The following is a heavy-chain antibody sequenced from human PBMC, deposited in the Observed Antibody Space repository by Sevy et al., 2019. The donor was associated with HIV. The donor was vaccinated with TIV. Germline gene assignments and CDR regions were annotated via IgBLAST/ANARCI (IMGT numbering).Heavy chain of an antibody. J-gene: IGHJ5*02. CDR3: AKGLRGTTTNNWFDP. CDR1: GFPFSSYA. Sequence: GGSLRLPCAASGFPFSSYAMSWVRQAPGKGLEWVSTISGSGGSAYYADSVKGRFTISRDNSKNTLFLQMHSLRAEETAVYYCAKGLRGTTTNNWFDPWGQGTLVTVSS. V-gene: IGHV3-23*01. CDR2: ISGSGGSA. D-gene: IGHD4-17*01.